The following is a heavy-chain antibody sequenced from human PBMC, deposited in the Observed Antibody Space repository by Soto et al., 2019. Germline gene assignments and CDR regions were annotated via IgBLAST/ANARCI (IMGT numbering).Heavy chain of an antibody. V-gene: IGHV3-23*01. CDR1: GFTFRNYA. CDR3: AKQPPASGYYYFDY. CDR2: ISGSGGST. D-gene: IGHD3-3*01. J-gene: IGHJ4*02. Sequence: EVQLLESGGGLVQPGGSLRLSCAASGFTFRNYAMSWVRQAPGKGLEWVSAISGSGGSTYYADSVKGRFTNSRDNAKNTLYLHMNSLSAEDTAVYYCAKQPPASGYYYFDYWGQGTLVTVSS.